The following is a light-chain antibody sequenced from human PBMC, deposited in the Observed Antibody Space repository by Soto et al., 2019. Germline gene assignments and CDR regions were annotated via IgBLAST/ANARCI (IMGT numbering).Light chain of an antibody. J-gene: IGLJ1*01. CDR1: INDVGGYNY. Sequence: QSALTQPASVSGSPGQSITISCTGTINDVGGYNYVSWYQQHPGKAPKLIIYEVSHRPSGVSNRFSGSKSGNTASLTISGLQAEDEADYYCSSYTAGGTIFGTGTKV. CDR2: EVS. V-gene: IGLV2-14*01. CDR3: SSYTAGGTI.